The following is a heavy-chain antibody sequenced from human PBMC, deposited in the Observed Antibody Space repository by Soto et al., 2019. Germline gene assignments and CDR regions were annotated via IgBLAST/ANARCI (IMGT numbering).Heavy chain of an antibody. D-gene: IGHD3-3*01. J-gene: IGHJ5*02. CDR1: GFTFSSYA. Sequence: PGGSLRLSCAASGFTFSSYAMHWVRQAPSKGLEWVAVIPYDGSNKYYADSVKGRFTISRDNSKNTLYLQMNSLRAEDTAVYYCARDSLRFLEWSLPGPYNWFDPWGQGTLFTVSS. V-gene: IGHV3-30-3*01. CDR2: IPYDGSNK. CDR3: ARDSLRFLEWSLPGPYNWFDP.